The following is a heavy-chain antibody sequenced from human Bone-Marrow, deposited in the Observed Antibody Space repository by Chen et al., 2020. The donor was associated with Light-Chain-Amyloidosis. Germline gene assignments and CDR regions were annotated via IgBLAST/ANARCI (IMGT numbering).Heavy chain of an antibody. CDR2: FDPEDGET. D-gene: IGHD3-10*01. Sequence: QVPLVQPGAEVKKPGASVKVSCKVSGYTLTELSMHWVRQAPGKGLEWMGGFDPEDGETIYAQKFQGRVTMTEDTSTDTAYMELSSLRSEDTAVYYCATTRKDPQGYGRYYYGMDVWGQGTTVTVSS. J-gene: IGHJ6*02. V-gene: IGHV1-24*01. CDR1: GYTLTELS. CDR3: ATTRKDPQGYGRYYYGMDV.